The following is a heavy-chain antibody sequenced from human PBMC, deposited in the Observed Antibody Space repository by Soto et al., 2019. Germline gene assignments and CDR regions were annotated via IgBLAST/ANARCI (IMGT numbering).Heavy chain of an antibody. CDR3: ARETEGTRYYYYMDV. CDR1: GFTFSSYS. CDR2: ISSSSSTI. Sequence: GGSLRLSCAASGFTFSSYSMNWVRQAPGKGLEWVSYISSSSSTIYYADSVKGRFTISRDNAKNSLYLQMNSLRAEDTAVYYCARETEGTRYYYYMDVWGKGTTVTVSS. V-gene: IGHV3-48*01. D-gene: IGHD2-2*01. J-gene: IGHJ6*03.